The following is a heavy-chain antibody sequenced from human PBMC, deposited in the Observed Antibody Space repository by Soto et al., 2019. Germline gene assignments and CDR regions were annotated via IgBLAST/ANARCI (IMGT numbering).Heavy chain of an antibody. CDR3: TRAPRGIIVALDY. J-gene: IGHJ4*02. CDR1: GYTFTSYY. V-gene: IGHV1-46*01. Sequence: ASVKVSCKASGYTFTSYYMHWVRQAPGQGLEWMGIINPSGGSTSYAQKFQGRVTMTRDTSTSTVYMELSSLTSEGTAVYYCTRAPRGIIVALDYWGQGTLVTVSS. CDR2: INPSGGST. D-gene: IGHD6-19*01.